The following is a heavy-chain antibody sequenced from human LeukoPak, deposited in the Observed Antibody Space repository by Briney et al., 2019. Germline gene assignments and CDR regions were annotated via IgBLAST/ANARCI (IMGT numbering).Heavy chain of an antibody. CDR3: ARHPDRAAAGTGFDY. CDR2: INAGNGNT. CDR1: GYTFTSYA. V-gene: IGHV1-3*01. D-gene: IGHD6-13*01. Sequence: ASVKVFCKASGYTFTSYALHLVRLAPGQSLEWMGWINAGNGNTKYSQKFQGRVTITRDTSASTAYMELSSLRSEDTAVYYCARHPDRAAAGTGFDYWGQGTLVTVSS. J-gene: IGHJ4*02.